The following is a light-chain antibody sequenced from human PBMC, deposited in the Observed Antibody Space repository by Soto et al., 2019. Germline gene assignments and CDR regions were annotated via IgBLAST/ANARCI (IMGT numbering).Light chain of an antibody. CDR1: QSISRS. Sequence: DIQMTQSPSTLSASVGDRVTITCRASQSISRSLAWYQHQPGKAPKLLIYDVSSLESGVPSRFSGFGSGTEFTLSISSLQPVDFGTYYCQQFYMGWTFGHGTKLDMK. CDR2: DVS. J-gene: IGKJ1*01. V-gene: IGKV1-5*01. CDR3: QQFYMGWT.